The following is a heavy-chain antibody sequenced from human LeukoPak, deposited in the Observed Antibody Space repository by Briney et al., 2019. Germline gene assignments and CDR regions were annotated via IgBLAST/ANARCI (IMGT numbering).Heavy chain of an antibody. J-gene: IGHJ4*02. CDR2: MGYEGIHK. CDR3: ARDLHGGYSSDY. Sequence: PGGSLRLPCAASGFTFNNFGMHWVRQAPGKGLEWVAFMGYEGIHKYYADSVKGRFTISKDNSKATLYLQINSLRPEDTAVYYCARDLHGGYSSDYWGQGTLVTVSS. V-gene: IGHV3-30*02. D-gene: IGHD4-23*01. CDR1: GFTFNNFG.